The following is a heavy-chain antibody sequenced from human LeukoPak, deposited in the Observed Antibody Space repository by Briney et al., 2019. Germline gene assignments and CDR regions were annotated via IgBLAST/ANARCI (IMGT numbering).Heavy chain of an antibody. J-gene: IGHJ4*02. CDR3: TRWRSGVSD. Sequence: GGSLRLSCAVSGYIFSDHYIDWVRQAPGKGLEWVGHTKNKAENFATGYAASVIGRFTISRDDSTNSVSLQMNSLKTDDTAVYYCTRWRSGVSDWGQGTLVTVSS. CDR2: TKNKAENFAT. V-gene: IGHV3-72*01. D-gene: IGHD3-3*01. CDR1: GYIFSDHY.